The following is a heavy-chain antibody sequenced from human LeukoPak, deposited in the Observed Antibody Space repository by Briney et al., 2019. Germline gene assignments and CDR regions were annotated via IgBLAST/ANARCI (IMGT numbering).Heavy chain of an antibody. CDR1: GGYISSGGYY. Sequence: SETLSLTCTVSGGYISSGGYYWSWIRQHPGKGLEWIGYIYYSGSTYYNPSLKSRVTISVDTSKNQFSLKLSSVTAADTAVYYCARGIGRIAAAGQNWFDPWGQGTLVTVSS. CDR2: IYYSGST. CDR3: ARGIGRIAAAGQNWFDP. J-gene: IGHJ5*02. V-gene: IGHV4-31*03. D-gene: IGHD6-13*01.